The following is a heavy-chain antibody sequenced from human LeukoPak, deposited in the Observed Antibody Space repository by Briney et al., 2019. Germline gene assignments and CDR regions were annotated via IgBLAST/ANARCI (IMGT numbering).Heavy chain of an antibody. D-gene: IGHD6-19*01. CDR2: INHSGST. J-gene: IGHJ6*02. Sequence: SETLSLTCAVYGGSFSGYYWSWIRQPPGTGLEWIGEINHSGSTNYNPSLKSRVTISVDTSKNQFSLKLSSVTAADTAVYYCARAMGSGWYPRFLGYYYYGMDVWGQGTTVTVSS. V-gene: IGHV4-34*01. CDR3: ARAMGSGWYPRFLGYYYYGMDV. CDR1: GGSFSGYY.